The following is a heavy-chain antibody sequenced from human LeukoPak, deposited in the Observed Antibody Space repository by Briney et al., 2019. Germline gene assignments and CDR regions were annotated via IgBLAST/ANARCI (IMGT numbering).Heavy chain of an antibody. Sequence: SGPTLVHPTPPLTLTFTFSGFSLRTSGVAVGWIRQPPGKALEWLALIYWNDDKRYSPSLKSRLTITKDTSKNQVVLTMTNMDPVDTATYYCAHSGTVTTPHDAFDIWGQGTMVTVSS. V-gene: IGHV2-5*01. CDR2: IYWNDDK. CDR3: AHSGTVTTPHDAFDI. D-gene: IGHD4-17*01. J-gene: IGHJ3*02. CDR1: GFSLRTSGVA.